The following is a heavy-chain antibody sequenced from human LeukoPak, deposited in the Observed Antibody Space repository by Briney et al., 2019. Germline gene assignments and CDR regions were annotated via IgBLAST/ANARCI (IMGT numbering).Heavy chain of an antibody. CDR2: ISYDGSNK. CDR3: AREAAASHDAFDI. CDR1: GFTVSSYA. D-gene: IGHD6-13*01. Sequence: GGSLRLSCAASGFTVSSYAMHWVRQAPGKGLEWEAVISYDGSNKYYADSVKGRFTISRDNSKNTLYLQMNSLRAEDTAVYYCAREAAASHDAFDIWGQGTMVTVSS. J-gene: IGHJ3*02. V-gene: IGHV3-30*04.